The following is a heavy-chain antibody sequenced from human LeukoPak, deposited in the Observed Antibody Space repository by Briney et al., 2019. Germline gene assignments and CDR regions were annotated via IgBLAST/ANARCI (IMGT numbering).Heavy chain of an antibody. V-gene: IGHV4-30-4*01. J-gene: IGHJ3*02. D-gene: IGHD6-13*01. Sequence: SQTLSLTCTVSGGSISSGDYYWSWIRQPPGKGLEWIGYIYYSGSTNYNPSLKSRVTMSVDTSKNQFSLKLSSVTAADTAVYYCARDWPVVDACRVWGAFDIWGQGTMVTVSS. CDR2: IYYSGST. CDR1: GGSISSGDYY. CDR3: ARDWPVVDACRVWGAFDI.